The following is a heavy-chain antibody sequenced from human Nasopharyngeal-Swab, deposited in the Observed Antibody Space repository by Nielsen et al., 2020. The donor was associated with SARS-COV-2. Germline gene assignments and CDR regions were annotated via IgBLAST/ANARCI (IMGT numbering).Heavy chain of an antibody. Sequence: GESLKISCAASGFTFSSYWMSWVRQAPGKGLEWVANIKQDGSEKYYVDSVKGRFTISRDNAKNSLYLQMNSLRADDTAVYYCARVNSAKNYGMDVWGQGTTVTVSS. J-gene: IGHJ6*02. CDR1: GFTFSSYW. D-gene: IGHD4-11*01. CDR2: IKQDGSEK. V-gene: IGHV3-7*01. CDR3: ARVNSAKNYGMDV.